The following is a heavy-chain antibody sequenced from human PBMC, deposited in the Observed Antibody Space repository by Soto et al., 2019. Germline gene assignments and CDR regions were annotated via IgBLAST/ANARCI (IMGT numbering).Heavy chain of an antibody. J-gene: IGHJ4*02. CDR1: GFTFSRYA. D-gene: IGHD5-12*01. Sequence: QVQLVESGGGVVQPGRSVRLSCAASGFTFSRYAMHWVRQAPGKGLAWMAVISYDGNTKFYADSVKGRFTISRDNSKDTLYLQMNGLRADDTAVYYCARGGLAGYLGHSRIDWGQGTLVTVSS. CDR2: ISYDGNTK. CDR3: ARGGLAGYLGHSRID. V-gene: IGHV3-30-3*01.